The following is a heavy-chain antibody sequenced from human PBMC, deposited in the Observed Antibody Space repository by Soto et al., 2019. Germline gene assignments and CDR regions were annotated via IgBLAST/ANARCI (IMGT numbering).Heavy chain of an antibody. Sequence: ASVKVSCKASGGTFSSYAISWVRQAPGQGLEWMGGIIPIFGTANYAQKFQGRVTITADESTSTAYMELSSLRSEDTAVYYCARLQGRDYYSGMDVWGQGTTVTVSS. V-gene: IGHV1-69*13. CDR1: GGTFSSYA. CDR3: ARLQGRDYYSGMDV. J-gene: IGHJ6*02. D-gene: IGHD1-26*01. CDR2: IIPIFGTA.